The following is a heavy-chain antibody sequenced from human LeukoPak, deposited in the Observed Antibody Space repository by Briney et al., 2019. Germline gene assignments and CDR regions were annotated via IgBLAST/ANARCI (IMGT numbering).Heavy chain of an antibody. Sequence: ASVKVSCKASGYGFSDVYFNWVRQTPGQGLEWMGRIIPIFGTANYAQKFQGRVTITADKSTSTAYMELSSLRSEDTAVYYCARVAQHGTAGVRGVMPYDYWGQGTLVTVSS. CDR2: IIPIFGTA. CDR1: GYGFSDVY. J-gene: IGHJ4*02. V-gene: IGHV1-69*06. CDR3: ARVAQHGTAGVRGVMPYDY. D-gene: IGHD3-10*01.